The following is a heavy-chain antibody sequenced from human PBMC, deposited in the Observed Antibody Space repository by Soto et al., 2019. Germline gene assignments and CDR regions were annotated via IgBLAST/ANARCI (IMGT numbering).Heavy chain of an antibody. CDR1: GYTFTRYN. J-gene: IGHJ4*02. V-gene: IGHV1-46*01. Sequence: GASVKVSCKESGYTFTRYNIHWVRQAPVHGLEWMGIINPRGGSTTYAQKFQGRVTLTSDSSTSTAYMELSRLRSEDTAVYFCARDSIVARYYFDYWGQGTPVTVSS. CDR2: INPRGGST. D-gene: IGHD6-6*01. CDR3: ARDSIVARYYFDY.